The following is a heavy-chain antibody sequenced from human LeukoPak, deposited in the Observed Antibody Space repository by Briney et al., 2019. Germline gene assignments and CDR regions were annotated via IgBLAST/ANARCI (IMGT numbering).Heavy chain of an antibody. Sequence: SETLSRTCAVYGGSFSGYYWSWIRQPPGKGLEWIGEINHSGSTNYNPSLKSRVTISVDTSKNQFSLKLSSVTAADTAVYYCARNSCPSGTCYDNRGYFDYWGQGTLVTVSS. CDR1: GGSFSGYY. V-gene: IGHV4-34*01. CDR3: ARNSCPSGTCYDNRGYFDY. D-gene: IGHD2-15*01. CDR2: INHSGST. J-gene: IGHJ4*02.